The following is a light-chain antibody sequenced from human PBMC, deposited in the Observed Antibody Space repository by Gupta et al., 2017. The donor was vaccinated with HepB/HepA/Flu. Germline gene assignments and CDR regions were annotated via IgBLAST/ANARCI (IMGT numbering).Light chain of an antibody. CDR3: AAWDDSLNGLYV. Sequence: QSVLTQPPSASGTPGQRLPIPCSVSSSNIGSNTVNCYQQLPGTAPKLLIYSNNQRPSGVPDRFSGTKSGTSASRAISGLQSEDEDDYYCAAWDDSLNGLYVFGTGTKVTVI. J-gene: IGLJ1*01. V-gene: IGLV1-44*01. CDR2: SNN. CDR1: SSNIGSNT.